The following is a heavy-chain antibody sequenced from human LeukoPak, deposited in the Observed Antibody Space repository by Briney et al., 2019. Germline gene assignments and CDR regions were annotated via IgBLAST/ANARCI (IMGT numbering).Heavy chain of an antibody. Sequence: ASVKVSCEASGYTFTSYDINWVREATGQGREWVGWMNPNSGNTRYTQNFQGRVTMTRNTTISTAYMELSSLRSEDTAVYYCARGGRVGYSSSWYWAYNWFDPWGQGTGVMVSA. CDR1: GYTFTSYD. CDR3: ARGGRVGYSSSWYWAYNWFDP. CDR2: MNPNSGNT. J-gene: IGHJ5*02. D-gene: IGHD6-13*01. V-gene: IGHV1-8*01.